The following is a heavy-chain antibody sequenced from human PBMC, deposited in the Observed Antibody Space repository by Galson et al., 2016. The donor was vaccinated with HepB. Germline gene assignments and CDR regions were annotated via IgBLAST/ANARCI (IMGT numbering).Heavy chain of an antibody. J-gene: IGHJ3*01. CDR3: ASVFQLQRGDAFDV. Sequence: SVKVSCKASRYNFMNYDTHWVRQAPGQGLEWMGWMNPKSGNRRYAQKFQDRVTMTSNASITTSYMELSRLTSDDTGVYYCASVFQLQRGDAFDVWGHGTPVTVSS. CDR1: RYNFMNYD. V-gene: IGHV1-8*01. CDR2: MNPKSGNR. D-gene: IGHD1-1*01.